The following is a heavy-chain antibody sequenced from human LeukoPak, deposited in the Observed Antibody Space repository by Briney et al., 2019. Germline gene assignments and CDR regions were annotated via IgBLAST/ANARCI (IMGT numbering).Heavy chain of an antibody. CDR2: IKQDGSEK. J-gene: IGHJ4*02. V-gene: IGHV3-7*03. D-gene: IGHD3-10*01. CDR1: GFTFSSYR. CDR3: ARKIWFGELYDY. Sequence: GGSLRLSCAASGFTFSSYRMSWVRQAPGKGLEWVANIKQDGSEKYYVDSVKGRFTISRDSAKNSLYLQMNSLRAEDTAVYYCARKIWFGELYDYWGQGTLVTVSS.